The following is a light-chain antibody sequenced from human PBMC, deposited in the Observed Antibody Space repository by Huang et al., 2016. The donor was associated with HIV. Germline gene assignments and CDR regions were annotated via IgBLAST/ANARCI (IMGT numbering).Light chain of an antibody. J-gene: IGKJ4*01. CDR2: DAS. Sequence: EIVLTQSPATLSLSPGETASLSCRASQSVSSYLAWYQQKPGQAPRLLLYDASTRAPGSPDRFSGSGSATEYTLTISSLEPDEFAVYYCQKRANWPPLTFGGGTKVEI. CDR3: QKRANWPPLT. V-gene: IGKV3-11*01. CDR1: QSVSSY.